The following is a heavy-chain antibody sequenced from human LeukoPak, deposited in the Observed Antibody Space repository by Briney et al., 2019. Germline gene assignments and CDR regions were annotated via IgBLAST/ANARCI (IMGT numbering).Heavy chain of an antibody. V-gene: IGHV4-39*07. Sequence: SETLSLTCTVSGGSISSSSYHWGWIRQPPGKGLEWIGTIYYGGSTYYNPSLKSRVTISVDTSKKQFSLKLTSVTAADTAVYYCAREYYDILTGYYPPGFDYWGQGTLVTVSS. J-gene: IGHJ4*02. D-gene: IGHD3-9*01. CDR3: AREYYDILTGYYPPGFDY. CDR2: IYYGGST. CDR1: GGSISSSSYH.